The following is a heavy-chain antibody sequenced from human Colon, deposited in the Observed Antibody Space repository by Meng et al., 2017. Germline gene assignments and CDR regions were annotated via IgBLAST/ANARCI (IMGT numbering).Heavy chain of an antibody. D-gene: IGHD2-21*02. CDR1: GASVSSGDYY. CDR3: ARVNGDFDEAWFDP. J-gene: IGHJ5*02. V-gene: IGHV4-61*08. CDR2: IYYTGNT. Sequence: QGRLQGSGPGLVRPSETLSLTCTVSGASVSSGDYYWSWIRQPPGKGLEWLGYIYYTGNTNYNPSLKNRVTISLDTSNNQFSLKLTSMTAADAAIYYCARVNGDFDEAWFDPWGQGTLVTVSS.